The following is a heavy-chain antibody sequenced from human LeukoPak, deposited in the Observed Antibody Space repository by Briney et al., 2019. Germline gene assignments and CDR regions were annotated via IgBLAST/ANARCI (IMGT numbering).Heavy chain of an antibody. CDR3: ARSFGERIVVAGSFDH. CDR1: GDSVSSSSYY. V-gene: IGHV4-39*01. J-gene: IGHJ4*02. D-gene: IGHD6-19*01. CDR2: IYYGGIT. Sequence: SETLSLTCTVSGDSVSSSSYYWGWVRQPPGKGLQWIGTIYYGGITYYNPFLKSRVTISVDTSKNQFSLRLRSVTAADAAVYYCARSFGERIVVAGSFDHWGQGTLVTVSS.